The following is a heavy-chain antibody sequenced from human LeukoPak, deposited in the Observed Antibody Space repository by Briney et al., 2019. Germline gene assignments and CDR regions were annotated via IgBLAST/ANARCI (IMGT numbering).Heavy chain of an antibody. D-gene: IGHD6-6*01. J-gene: IGHJ5*02. CDR2: IIPIFGTA. CDR3: ARALEAGIPARPGWFDP. CDR1: GGTFSSYA. Sequence: GSSVKVSCKASGGTFSSYAISWVRQAPGQGLEWMGGIIPIFGTANYAQKFQGIVTITANESTSTAYMELSSLRSEDTAVYSCARALEAGIPARPGWFDPWGQGTLVTVSS. V-gene: IGHV1-69*01.